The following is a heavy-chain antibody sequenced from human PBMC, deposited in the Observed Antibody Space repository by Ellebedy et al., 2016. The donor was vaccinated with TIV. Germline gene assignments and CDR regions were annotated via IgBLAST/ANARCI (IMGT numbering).Heavy chain of an antibody. CDR3: ARDQVVRGGYHGMDV. J-gene: IGHJ6*02. CDR1: GGSISSSSYY. Sequence: SETLSLTXTVSGGSISSSSYYWGWIRQHPVKGLEWIGYIYHTGTTYYNPSLKSRVSISVDTSKNQVSLRLRSVTVADTAVYYCARDQVVRGGYHGMDVWGPGTTVTVSS. V-gene: IGHV4-31*03. CDR2: IYHTGTT. D-gene: IGHD3-10*01.